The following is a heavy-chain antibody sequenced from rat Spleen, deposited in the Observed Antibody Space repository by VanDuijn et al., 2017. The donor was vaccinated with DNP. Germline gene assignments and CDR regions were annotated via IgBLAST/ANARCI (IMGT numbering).Heavy chain of an antibody. CDR3: ARWGTYFDY. J-gene: IGHJ2*01. CDR1: GYSITSHY. V-gene: IGHV3-1*01. Sequence: EVQLRESGPGLVKPSQSLSLTCSVTGYSITSHYWGWIRQFPGNKMEYIGHITYSGNTHFNPSLKSRISITRDTSKNQFFLQLNSITTEDTATYYCARWGTYFDYWGQGVMVTVSS. CDR2: ITYSGNT.